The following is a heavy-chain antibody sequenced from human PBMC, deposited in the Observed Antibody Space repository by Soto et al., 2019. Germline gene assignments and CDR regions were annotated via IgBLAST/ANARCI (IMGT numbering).Heavy chain of an antibody. CDR3: ARHEHYYAWGSYSAYFDY. D-gene: IGHD3-10*01. CDR1: GGSISSYY. Sequence: SETLSLTCTVSGGSISSYYWSWIRQPPGKGLEWIGYISYSGSTNYNPSLKSRVTISVDTSKNHFSLRLSSVTAADTAVFYCARHEHYYAWGSYSAYFDYWGQGPLVTV. J-gene: IGHJ4*02. V-gene: IGHV4-59*08. CDR2: ISYSGST.